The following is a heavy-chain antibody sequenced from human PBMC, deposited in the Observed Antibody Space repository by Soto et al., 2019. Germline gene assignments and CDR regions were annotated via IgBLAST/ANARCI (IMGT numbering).Heavy chain of an antibody. V-gene: IGHV5-10-1*01. CDR3: ARFISSSWSQGLDY. D-gene: IGHD6-13*01. Sequence: GESLKISCKGSGYSFTSYWISWVRLMPGKGLEWMGRIDPSDSYTNYSPSFQGHVTISADKSISTAYLQWSSLKASDTAMYYCARFISSSWSQGLDYWGQGTLVTVSS. CDR2: IDPSDSYT. CDR1: GYSFTSYW. J-gene: IGHJ4*02.